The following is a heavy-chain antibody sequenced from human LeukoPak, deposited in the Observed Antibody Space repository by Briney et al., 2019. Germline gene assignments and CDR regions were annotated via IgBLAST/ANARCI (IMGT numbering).Heavy chain of an antibody. V-gene: IGHV3-23*01. CDR2: TSGSGGST. J-gene: IGHJ4*02. CDR3: AISPAPSYYDFWSGYYIANESFDY. CDR1: GFTFSSYA. D-gene: IGHD3-3*01. Sequence: PGGSLRLSCAASGFTFSSYAMSWVRQAPGKGLEWVSATSGSGGSTYYADSVKGRFTISRDNPKNTLYLQMNSLRAEDTAVYYCAISPAPSYYDFWSGYYIANESFDYWGQGTLVTVSS.